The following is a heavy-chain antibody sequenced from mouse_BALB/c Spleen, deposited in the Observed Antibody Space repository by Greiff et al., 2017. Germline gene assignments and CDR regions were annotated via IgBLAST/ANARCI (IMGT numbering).Heavy chain of an antibody. Sequence: QVQLKESGAELVRPGVSVKISCKGSGYTFTDYAMHWVKQSHAKSLEWIGVISTYYGDASYNQKFKGKATMTVDKSSSTAYMELARLTSEDSAIYYCAREGNPPDYWGQGTTLTVSS. J-gene: IGHJ2*01. D-gene: IGHD2-1*01. CDR2: ISTYYGDA. CDR1: GYTFTDYA. V-gene: IGHV1S137*01. CDR3: AREGNPPDY.